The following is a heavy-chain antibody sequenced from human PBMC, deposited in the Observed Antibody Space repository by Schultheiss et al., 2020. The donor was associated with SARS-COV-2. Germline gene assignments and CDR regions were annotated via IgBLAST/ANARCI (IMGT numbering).Heavy chain of an antibody. D-gene: IGHD3-3*01. CDR1: GGSISSYY. J-gene: IGHJ6*03. CDR2: IYYSGST. Sequence: SETLSLTCTVSGGSISSYYWSWIRQPPGKGLEWIGYIYYSGSTNYNPSLKSRVTISVDTSKNQFSLKLSSVTAADTAVYYCARVAYYDFWSGYHYYYYYYMDVWGKGTTVTGSS. CDR3: ARVAYYDFWSGYHYYYYYYMDV. V-gene: IGHV4-59*01.